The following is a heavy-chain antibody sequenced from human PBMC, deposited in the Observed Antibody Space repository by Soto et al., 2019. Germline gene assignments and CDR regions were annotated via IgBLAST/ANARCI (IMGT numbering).Heavy chain of an antibody. CDR2: IWHHGGNK. D-gene: IGHD1-1*01. CDR1: GFTFSHYG. J-gene: IGHJ6*02. Sequence: QMQLEESGGGVVQPGRSLRLSCVASGFTFSHYGMHWVLQAPGKGLEWVAVIWHHGGNKYYADSVKGRFTISRDNARNTLYLQMDSLRGEDTGVYYCVSDETQLERRPSYGKDVWGRGTTVIVSS. V-gene: IGHV3-33*01. CDR3: VSDETQLERRPSYGKDV.